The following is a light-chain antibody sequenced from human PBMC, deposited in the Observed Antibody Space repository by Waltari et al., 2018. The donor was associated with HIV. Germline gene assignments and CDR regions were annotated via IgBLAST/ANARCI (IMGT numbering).Light chain of an antibody. Sequence: QSALTQPASVPGSPGQSIPISCTGTSRNVARYNLVSWYQQHPGKAPKLMIYEGSKRPSGVSNRFSGSKSGNTASLTISGLQAEDEADYYCCSYAGSTTFYVFGTGTKVTVL. V-gene: IGLV2-23*01. CDR3: CSYAGSTTFYV. CDR1: SRNVARYNL. CDR2: EGS. J-gene: IGLJ1*01.